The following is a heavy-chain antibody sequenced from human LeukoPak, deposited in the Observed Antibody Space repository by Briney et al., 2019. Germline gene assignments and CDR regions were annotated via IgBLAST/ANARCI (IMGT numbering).Heavy chain of an antibody. CDR1: GYTFTSYG. D-gene: IGHD3-3*01. J-gene: IGHJ6*02. Sequence: SVKVSCKASGYTFTSYGISWVRQAPGQGLEWMGRIIPILGIANYAQKFQGRVTITADKSTSTAYMELSSLRSEDTAVYYCARSLTIFGVVLTSYYYGMDVWGQGTTVTVSS. V-gene: IGHV1-69*04. CDR3: ARSLTIFGVVLTSYYYGMDV. CDR2: IIPILGIA.